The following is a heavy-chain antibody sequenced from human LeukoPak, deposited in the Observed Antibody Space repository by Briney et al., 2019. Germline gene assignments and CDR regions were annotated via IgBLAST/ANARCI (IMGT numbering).Heavy chain of an antibody. Sequence: PGGSLRLSCAASGFSFSSYGMHWVRQAPGKGLEWVAFIQYDGSNKYYADSVKGRFTISRDNSKNTLDLQMNSLRAEDTAVYYRAKGFCPQPWGQGTLVTVSS. J-gene: IGHJ5*02. CDR1: GFSFSSYG. CDR3: AKGFCPQP. CDR2: IQYDGSNK. D-gene: IGHD3-3*01. V-gene: IGHV3-30*02.